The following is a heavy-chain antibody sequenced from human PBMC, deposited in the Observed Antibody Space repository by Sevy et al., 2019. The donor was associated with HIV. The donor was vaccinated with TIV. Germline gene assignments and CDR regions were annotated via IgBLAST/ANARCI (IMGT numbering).Heavy chain of an antibody. CDR1: GYSISSGYY. Sequence: SETLSLTCAVSGYSISSGYYWGWIRQPPGKGLEWIGSIYHSGSTYYNPSLKSRVTISVDTSKNQFSLKLSSVTAADTAVYYCARHLLGVVVPAAIDYWGQGTLVTVSS. D-gene: IGHD2-2*01. CDR3: ARHLLGVVVPAAIDY. J-gene: IGHJ4*02. V-gene: IGHV4-38-2*01. CDR2: IYHSGST.